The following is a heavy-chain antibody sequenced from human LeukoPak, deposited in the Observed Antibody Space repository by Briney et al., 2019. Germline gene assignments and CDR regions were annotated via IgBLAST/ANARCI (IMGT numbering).Heavy chain of an antibody. Sequence: PGGSLRLSCAASGFTFSSYDMHWVRQAPGKGLEWVSVIYSGGSTYYADSVKGRFTISRDNSKNTLYLQMNSLRAEDTAVYYCARITGIAVAGTFDYWGQGTLVTVSS. D-gene: IGHD6-19*01. CDR1: GFTFSSYD. J-gene: IGHJ4*02. CDR2: IYSGGST. V-gene: IGHV3-66*02. CDR3: ARITGIAVAGTFDY.